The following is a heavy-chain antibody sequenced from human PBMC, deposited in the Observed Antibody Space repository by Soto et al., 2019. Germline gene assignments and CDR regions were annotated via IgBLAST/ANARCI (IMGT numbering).Heavy chain of an antibody. D-gene: IGHD1-26*01. V-gene: IGHV3-21*01. J-gene: IGHJ4*02. CDR2: ISSSSSYI. CDR3: ARGEWELPPGLDY. CDR1: GFTFSSYS. Sequence: EVQLVESGGGLVKPGGSLRLSCAASGFTFSSYSMNWVRQAPGKGLEWVSSISSSSSYIYYADSVKGRFTISRDNAKNSLYLQMNSLRAEDTAVYYCARGEWELPPGLDYWGQGTLVTVSS.